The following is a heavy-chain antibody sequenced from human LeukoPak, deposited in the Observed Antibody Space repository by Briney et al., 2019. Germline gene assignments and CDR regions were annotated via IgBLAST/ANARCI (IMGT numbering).Heavy chain of an antibody. CDR1: GGAFRGYY. Sequence: PFGTLCLTCAVYGGAFRGYYWSSVRGPPGKGLEWTGEINHSASPNSNPSIKSRVTISVDTSKHQFSLKPSSVTAADTAVYYCANFEGDGRYFDYWGQGTLVTVSS. V-gene: IGHV4-34*01. J-gene: IGHJ4*02. D-gene: IGHD3-16*01. CDR2: INHSASP. CDR3: ANFEGDGRYFDY.